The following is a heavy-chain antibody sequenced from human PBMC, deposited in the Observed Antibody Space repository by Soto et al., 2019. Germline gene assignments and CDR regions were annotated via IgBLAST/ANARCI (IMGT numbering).Heavy chain of an antibody. D-gene: IGHD3-3*01. CDR3: ARCSRYDFSGDSASPSYYFDY. V-gene: IGHV1-18*01. CDR2: ITSYNDNT. CDR1: GYTFTDYG. J-gene: IGHJ4*02. Sequence: QIQLVQSGAEVKKPGASVKVSCKASGYTFTDYGITWVRQAPGQGLEWMGCITSYNDNTNYAHKLQGGVTMTTATSKTTTYLELRSLRSDDTAVYYCARCSRYDFSGDSASPSYYFDYWGQGTLVTVSS.